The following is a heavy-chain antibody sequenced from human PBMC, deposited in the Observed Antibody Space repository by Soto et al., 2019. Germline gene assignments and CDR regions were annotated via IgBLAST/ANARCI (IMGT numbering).Heavy chain of an antibody. CDR1: GGSSSSYY. CDR3: ARLVGRGGAWFDP. D-gene: IGHD3-16*01. J-gene: IGHJ5*02. V-gene: IGHV4-59*08. Sequence: SETLSLTCTVSGGSSSSYYWSWIRQPPGKGLEWIGYIYYSGSTNYNPSLKSRVTISVDTSKNQFSLKLSSVTAADTAVYYCARLVGRGGAWFDPWGQGTLVTVSS. CDR2: IYYSGST.